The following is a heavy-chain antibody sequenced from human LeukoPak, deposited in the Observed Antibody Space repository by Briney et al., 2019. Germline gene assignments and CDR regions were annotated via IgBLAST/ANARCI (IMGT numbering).Heavy chain of an antibody. J-gene: IGHJ4*02. CDR1: GGSISSSSYY. D-gene: IGHD1-26*01. V-gene: IGHV4-39*01. CDR2: IYYSGST. CDR3: AKSLRQRSGSYPAYFDY. Sequence: SETLSLTCTVSGGSISSSSYYWGWIRQPPGKGLEWIGSIYYSGSTYYNPSLKSRVTISVDTSKNQFSLKLSSVTAADTAVYYCAKSLRQRSGSYPAYFDYWGQGTLVTVSS.